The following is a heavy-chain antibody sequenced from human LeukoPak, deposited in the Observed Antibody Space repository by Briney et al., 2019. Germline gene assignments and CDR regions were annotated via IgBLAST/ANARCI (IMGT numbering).Heavy chain of an antibody. CDR3: ARDRDGRYYYDSSAHPFDI. V-gene: IGHV3-21*01. CDR2: ISSSSSYI. J-gene: IGHJ3*02. Sequence: PGGSLRLSCAASGFTFSSYSMNWVRQAPGKGLEWVSSISSSSSYIYYADSVKGRFTISRDNAKNSLYLQMNSLRAEDTAVYYCARDRDGRYYYDSSAHPFDIWGQGTMVTVSS. CDR1: GFTFSSYS. D-gene: IGHD3-22*01.